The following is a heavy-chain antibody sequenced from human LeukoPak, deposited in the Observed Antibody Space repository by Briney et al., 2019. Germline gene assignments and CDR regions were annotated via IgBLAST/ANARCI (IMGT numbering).Heavy chain of an antibody. J-gene: IGHJ4*02. CDR1: GYSISSGYY. CDR2: IYHSGST. V-gene: IGHV4-38-2*02. Sequence: SETLSLTCTVSGYSISSGYYWGWIRQPPGKGLEWIGSIYHSGSTYYNPSLKSRVTISVDTSKNQFSLKLSSVTAADTAVYYCARGGLRWYLDYWGQGTLVTVSS. D-gene: IGHD4-23*01. CDR3: ARGGLRWYLDY.